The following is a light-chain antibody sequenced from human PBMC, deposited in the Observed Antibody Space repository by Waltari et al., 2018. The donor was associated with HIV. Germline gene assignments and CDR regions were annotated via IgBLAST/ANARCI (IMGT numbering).Light chain of an antibody. CDR2: EVS. CDR3: CSYAGGRVFVL. CDR1: ISDIVSYNL. Sequence: SALTQPASASGSPDQSITIACPGTISDIVSYNLVSSYQHYPGRAPKLIIYEVSKRPSGVSDRFSGSKSGNRASLTVAGLKVEDEADYYCCSYAGGRVFVLFGGGTRLTV. J-gene: IGLJ2*01. V-gene: IGLV2-23*02.